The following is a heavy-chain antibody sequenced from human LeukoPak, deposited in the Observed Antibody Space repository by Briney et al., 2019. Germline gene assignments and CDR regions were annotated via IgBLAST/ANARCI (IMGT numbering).Heavy chain of an antibody. V-gene: IGHV1-18*01. CDR3: ARGLRFLGWLSEATDAFDI. D-gene: IGHD3-3*01. CDR1: GYTFTSYG. CDR2: ISAYNGNT. Sequence: ASVKVSCKASGYTFTSYGISWVRQAPGQGLEWMGWISAYNGNTNYAQKLQGRVTMTTDTSTSTAYMELRSLRSDDTAVYYCARGLRFLGWLSEATDAFDIWGQGTMVTVSS. J-gene: IGHJ3*02.